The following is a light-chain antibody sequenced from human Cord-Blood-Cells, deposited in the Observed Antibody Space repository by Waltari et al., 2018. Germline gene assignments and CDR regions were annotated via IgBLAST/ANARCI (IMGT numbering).Light chain of an antibody. CDR2: EVS. CDR3: SSYTSSSTNYV. CDR1: SSDVGGYNY. J-gene: IGLJ1*01. V-gene: IGLV2-14*01. Sequence: QSALTQPASVSGSPGQSITISCTGTSSDVGGYNYVSWYQQHPGKAPKLMIYEVSNRPSGVSIRVSGSKSGNTASLTISGLQAEDEADYYCSSYTSSSTNYVFGTGTKVTVL.